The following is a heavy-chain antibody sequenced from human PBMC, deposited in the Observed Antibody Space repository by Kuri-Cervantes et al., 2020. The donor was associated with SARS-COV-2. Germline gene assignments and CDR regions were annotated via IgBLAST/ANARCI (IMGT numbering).Heavy chain of an antibody. V-gene: IGHV3-30-3*01. Sequence: GESLKISCAASGFTFSSYAMHWVRQAPGKGLEWVAVISYDGSNKYYADSVKGRFTISRDNSKNTLYLQMNSLRAEDTAVYYCARESVVVVAATLHHNYGMDVWAQGTTVTVSS. CDR1: GFTFSSYA. CDR2: ISYDGSNK. J-gene: IGHJ6*02. CDR3: ARESVVVVAATLHHNYGMDV. D-gene: IGHD2-15*01.